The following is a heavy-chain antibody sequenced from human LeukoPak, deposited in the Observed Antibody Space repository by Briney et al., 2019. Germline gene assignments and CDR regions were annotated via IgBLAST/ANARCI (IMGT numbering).Heavy chain of an antibody. CDR3: ASRTIIDGAFDY. CDR2: IYYSGST. D-gene: IGHD5-24*01. J-gene: IGHJ4*02. CDR1: GGSISSYY. Sequence: NPSETLSLTCTVSGGSISSYYWSWIRQPPGKGLEWIGYIYYSGSTNYNPSLKSRVTISVDTSKNQFSLKLSSVTAADTAVYYCASRTIIDGAFDYWGQGTLVTVSS. V-gene: IGHV4-59*01.